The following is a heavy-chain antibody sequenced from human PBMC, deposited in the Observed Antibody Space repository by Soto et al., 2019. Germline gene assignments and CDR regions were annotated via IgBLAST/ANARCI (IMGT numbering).Heavy chain of an antibody. V-gene: IGHV3-53*01. CDR2: IYSGGTT. Sequence: GGSLIRSCAASGFTASSNYMSWVRQAPGKGLEWVSVIYSGGTTYYADSVKGRFTISRDSSKNTLYLHMNSLRVDDPASYYCARAVGSSWYGPLDNWGQGTLVTV. J-gene: IGHJ4*02. D-gene: IGHD6-13*01. CDR3: ARAVGSSWYGPLDN. CDR1: GFTASSNY.